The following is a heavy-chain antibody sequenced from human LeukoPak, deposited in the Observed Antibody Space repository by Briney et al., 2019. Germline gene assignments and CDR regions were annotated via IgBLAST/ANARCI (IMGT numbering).Heavy chain of an antibody. D-gene: IGHD3-22*01. CDR1: GFTFSNYA. Sequence: GGSLRLSCAASGFTFSNYAMSWVRQAPGKGLEWVSTISDSGGSTYYADSVKGRFTISRDNSKNTLFLQMNSLRAEDTAVYYCARSEDDDSSGYYYGGPFDYWGQGTLVTVSS. CDR3: ARSEDDDSSGYYYGGPFDY. V-gene: IGHV3-23*01. CDR2: ISDSGGST. J-gene: IGHJ4*02.